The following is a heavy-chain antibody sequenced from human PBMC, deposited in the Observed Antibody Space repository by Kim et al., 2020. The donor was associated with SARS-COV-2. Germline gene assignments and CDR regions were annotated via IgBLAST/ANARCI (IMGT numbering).Heavy chain of an antibody. CDR3: ARVGSWNYPDY. Sequence: TNCAQKFQGRVTMTRDTSISTAFMDLSRLRSDDTAVYYCARVGSWNYPDYWGQGTLVTVSS. V-gene: IGHV1-2*02. D-gene: IGHD3-10*01. J-gene: IGHJ4*02. CDR2: T.